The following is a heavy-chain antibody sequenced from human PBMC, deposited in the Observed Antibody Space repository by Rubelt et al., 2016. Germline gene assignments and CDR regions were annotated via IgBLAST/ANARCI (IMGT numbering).Heavy chain of an antibody. D-gene: IGHD6-19*01. CDR1: DGAISSYY. J-gene: IGHJ6*02. Sequence: SDGAISSYYWSWIRQPPGKGLEWIGYIYYSGSTNYNPSLKSRVTISVDTSKNQFSLKLSSVTAADTAVYYCASAEADSSGWFSVYYYYGMDVWGQGTTVTVSS. V-gene: IGHV4-59*01. CDR2: IYYSGST. CDR3: ASAEADSSGWFSVYYYYGMDV.